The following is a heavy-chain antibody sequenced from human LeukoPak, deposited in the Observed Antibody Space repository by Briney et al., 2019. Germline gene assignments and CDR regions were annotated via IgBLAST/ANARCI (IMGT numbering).Heavy chain of an antibody. CDR1: GFTFDDYA. CDR2: ISWNSGSI. J-gene: IGHJ4*02. Sequence: GRFLRLPCAASGFTFDDYAMHWVRQAPGKGLAPASGISWNSGSIGYADSVKGRFTISRDNAKNSLYLQMISLRAEDTALYYCAKAVVGDTFWDYWGQGTLVTVSS. V-gene: IGHV3-9*01. D-gene: IGHD1-26*01. CDR3: AKAVVGDTFWDY.